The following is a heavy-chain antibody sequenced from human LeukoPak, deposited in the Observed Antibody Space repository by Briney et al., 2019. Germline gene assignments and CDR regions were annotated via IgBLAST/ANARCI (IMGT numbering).Heavy chain of an antibody. D-gene: IGHD3-22*01. V-gene: IGHV4-59*12. CDR2: IYYSGST. Sequence: SETLSLTCTVSGGSISSYYWSWIRQPPGKGLEWIGYIYYSGSTNYNPSLKSRVTISVDTSKNQFSLRLSSVTAADTAVYYCAALYYYDSSGYGPGDYWGQGTLVTVSS. CDR1: GGSISSYY. J-gene: IGHJ4*02. CDR3: AALYYYDSSGYGPGDY.